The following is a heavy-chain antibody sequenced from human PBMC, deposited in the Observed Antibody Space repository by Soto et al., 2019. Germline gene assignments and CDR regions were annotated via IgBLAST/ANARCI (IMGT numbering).Heavy chain of an antibody. CDR2: IVPKVGKV. Sequence: QMQLVQSGAEVKKPGSSVSVSCKASGGTLSRFINYPINWVRQAPGQGLEWMGGIVPKVGKVNHAQKVQVIVLTSADKSTRTANLGLSSLTYEETALYYRASRDTSGLLRYLDNWGQGPLVTVSS. J-gene: IGHJ4*02. D-gene: IGHD3-3*01. CDR3: ASRDTSGLLRYLDN. V-gene: IGHV1-69*06. CDR1: GGTLSRFINYP.